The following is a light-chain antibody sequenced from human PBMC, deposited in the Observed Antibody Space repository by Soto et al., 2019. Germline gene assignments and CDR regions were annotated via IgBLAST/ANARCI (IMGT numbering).Light chain of an antibody. CDR1: SGHSNYA. J-gene: IGLJ7*01. CDR2: VNSGGSH. CDR3: QTWGTGSAIVV. V-gene: IGLV4-69*01. Sequence: QAVVTQSPSASASLGASVKLTCTLSSGHSNYAIAWHQQQPEKGPRYLMKVNSGGSHIKGDGIPDRFSGSSAGAERYLFISSLQSEDEADYYCQTWGTGSAIVVFGGGTQLTV.